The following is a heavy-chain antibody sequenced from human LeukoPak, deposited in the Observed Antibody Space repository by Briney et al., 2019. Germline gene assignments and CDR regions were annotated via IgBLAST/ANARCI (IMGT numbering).Heavy chain of an antibody. CDR3: ARAYSYYDSSGVAFDI. CDR1: GGSFSGYY. D-gene: IGHD3-22*01. Sequence: SETLSLTCAVYGGSFSGYYWSWLRQPPGKGLEWIGEINHSGGTNYNPSLKSRVTISVDTSKNHFSLKLSSVTAADTAVYYCARAYSYYDSSGVAFDIWGQGTVVTVSS. J-gene: IGHJ3*02. V-gene: IGHV4-34*01. CDR2: INHSGGT.